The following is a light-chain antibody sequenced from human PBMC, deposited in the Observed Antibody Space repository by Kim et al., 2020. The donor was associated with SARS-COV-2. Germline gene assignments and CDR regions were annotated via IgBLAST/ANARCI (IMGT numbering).Light chain of an antibody. CDR3: WLSHSGVRV. Sequence: PGGTVTLTCGSSTGPVTSGHFPYWFQLKPGDGPKTLIYDSTSKHSWTPARFSGSLLGGKAALTLSGAQPEDEADYYCWLSHSGVRVFGGGTQLTVL. CDR2: DST. CDR1: TGPVTSGHF. V-gene: IGLV7-46*01. J-gene: IGLJ3*02.